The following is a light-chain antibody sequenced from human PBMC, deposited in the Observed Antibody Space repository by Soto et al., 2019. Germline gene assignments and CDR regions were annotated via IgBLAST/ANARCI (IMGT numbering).Light chain of an antibody. CDR2: EAS. V-gene: IGKV1-5*03. CDR1: QSISSW. CDR3: QQYNDSFPYT. Sequence: DIQMTQSPSTLSASVGDRVTITCRASQSISSWLAWYQQKPGTAPKLLIYEASTLESGAPSRFSGSRSGTEFTLTVSSLQPDDFATYYCQQYNDSFPYTFGQGTKLEIK. J-gene: IGKJ2*01.